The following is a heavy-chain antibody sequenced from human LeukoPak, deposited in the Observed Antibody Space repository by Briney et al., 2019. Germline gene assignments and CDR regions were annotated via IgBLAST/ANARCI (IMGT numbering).Heavy chain of an antibody. J-gene: IGHJ3*01. CDR2: ISGKNGKI. CDR3: ARDCSSESCHLPF. Sequence: GASVKVSCKASGYSFSTYGISWLRRAPGKGLEWMGWISGKNGKINYAQKLQGRVTPTTDASTSTAYMELTSLRSDDTAVYYCARDCSSESCHLPFWGQGTMVTISS. D-gene: IGHD2-15*01. CDR1: GYSFSTYG. V-gene: IGHV1-18*01.